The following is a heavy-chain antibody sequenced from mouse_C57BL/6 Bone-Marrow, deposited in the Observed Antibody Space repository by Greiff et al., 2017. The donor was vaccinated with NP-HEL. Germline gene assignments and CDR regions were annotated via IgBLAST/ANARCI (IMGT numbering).Heavy chain of an antibody. CDR3: AREYYYAMDY. CDR2: INPYNGGT. Sequence: EVMLVESGPVLVKPGASVKMSCKASGYTFTDYYMNWVKQSHGKSLEWIGVINPYNGGTSYNQKFKGKATLTVDKSSSTAYMELNSLTSEDSAVYYCAREYYYAMDYWGQGTSVTVSS. J-gene: IGHJ4*01. V-gene: IGHV1-19*01. CDR1: GYTFTDYY.